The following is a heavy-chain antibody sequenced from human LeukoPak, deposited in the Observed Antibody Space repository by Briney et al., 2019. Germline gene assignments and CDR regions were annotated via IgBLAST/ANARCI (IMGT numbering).Heavy chain of an antibody. V-gene: IGHV3-74*01. D-gene: IGHD1-14*01. J-gene: IGHJ6*03. CDR2: INSDGSST. CDR1: GFTFSSYW. CDR3: ARATRLSLPGALHYYYYMDV. Sequence: GGSLRLSCAASGFTFSSYWMHWVRQAPGKGLVWVSRINSDGSSTSYADSVKGRFTISRDNAKNTLYLQMNSLRAEDTAVYYCARATRLSLPGALHYYYYMDVWGKGTTVTVSS.